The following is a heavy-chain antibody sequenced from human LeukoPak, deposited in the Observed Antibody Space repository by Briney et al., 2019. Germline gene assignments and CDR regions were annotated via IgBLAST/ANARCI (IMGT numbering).Heavy chain of an antibody. CDR2: MYYSGST. CDR1: GGSISSSSYY. Sequence: SETLSLTCTVSGGSISSSSYYWVWIRQPPGKGLEWIGTMYYSGSTYYKPSLKSRVTISVDTSKNQFSLKLTSVTAADTAIYYCARRDGYGAYDIWGQGTMVTVSS. D-gene: IGHD5-24*01. CDR3: ARRDGYGAYDI. V-gene: IGHV4-39*07. J-gene: IGHJ3*02.